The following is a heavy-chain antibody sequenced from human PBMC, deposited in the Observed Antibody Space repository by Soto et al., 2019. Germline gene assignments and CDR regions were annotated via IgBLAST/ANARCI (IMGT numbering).Heavy chain of an antibody. Sequence: QRQLQESGPGLVQPSETLSLNCTVSGGSIRSTTNYWGWIRQPPGKGLQWIGSIYYSGSTYYNPSLQSRVTISVDTAKNHFSLKLHSVTPADTAVYYCARCGGSCSGASCYLSFEPWGQGPRVTVSA. J-gene: IGHJ5*02. CDR3: ARCGGSCSGASCYLSFEP. V-gene: IGHV4-39*02. D-gene: IGHD2-2*01. CDR1: GGSIRSTTNY. CDR2: IYYSGST.